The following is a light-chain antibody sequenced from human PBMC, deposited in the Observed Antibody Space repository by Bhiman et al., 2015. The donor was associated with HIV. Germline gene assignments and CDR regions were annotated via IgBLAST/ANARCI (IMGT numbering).Light chain of an antibody. Sequence: QSALTQPASLSGSPGQSITISCTGTSSDVGGYNYVSWFQQHPGKAPKLMIYDVSHRPSGVSIRFSGSKSARTASLTISGLQTEDEADYYCSSYTSSSTFVFGTGTKVTVL. V-gene: IGLV2-14*03. CDR3: SSYTSSSTFV. CDR2: DVS. J-gene: IGLJ1*01. CDR1: SSDVGGYNY.